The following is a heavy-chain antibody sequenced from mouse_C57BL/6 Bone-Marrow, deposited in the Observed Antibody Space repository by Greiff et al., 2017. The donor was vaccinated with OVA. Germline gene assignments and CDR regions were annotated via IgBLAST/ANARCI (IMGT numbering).Heavy chain of an antibody. CDR2: ISGGGGNT. CDR1: GFTFSSYT. CDR3: ARYGNYWRYFDY. D-gene: IGHD2-1*01. V-gene: IGHV5-9*01. J-gene: IGHJ2*01. Sequence: EVQLVESGGGLVKPGGSLKLSCAASGFTFSSYTMSWVRQTPEKRLEWVATISGGGGNTYYPDSVKGRFTISRDNAKNTLYLQMSSLRSEDTALYYCARYGNYWRYFDYWGQGTTLTVSS.